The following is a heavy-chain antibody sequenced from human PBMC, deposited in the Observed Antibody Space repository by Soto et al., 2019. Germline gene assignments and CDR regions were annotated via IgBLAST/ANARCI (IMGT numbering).Heavy chain of an antibody. J-gene: IGHJ4*02. V-gene: IGHV3-48*02. Sequence: EVQLVDSGGGSVQPGGSLRLSCAASGFTFSTFSMNWVRQAPGRGLEWISYISGCGRPISYADSVKGRFTISRDNAKNSLYLQMDSLTDEDTAVYYCSRDLGWAFDSWGQGTLVTVSS. CDR2: ISGCGRPI. CDR3: SRDLGWAFDS. CDR1: GFTFSTFS. D-gene: IGHD6-19*01.